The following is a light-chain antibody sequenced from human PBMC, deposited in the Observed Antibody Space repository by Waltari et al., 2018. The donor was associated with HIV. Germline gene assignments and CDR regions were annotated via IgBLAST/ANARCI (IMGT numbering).Light chain of an antibody. V-gene: IGKV1-39*01. CDR1: QTVSTY. CDR2: AAS. Sequence: DIQMTQSPSSLSASIGERVPITCRASQTVSTYLNWYQQKPGKAPKLLIYAASSLQSGVPSRFSGSGSGTEFTLTISSLQPEDFATYYCQQSFNNPRSFGQGTKVEVK. J-gene: IGKJ1*01. CDR3: QQSFNNPRS.